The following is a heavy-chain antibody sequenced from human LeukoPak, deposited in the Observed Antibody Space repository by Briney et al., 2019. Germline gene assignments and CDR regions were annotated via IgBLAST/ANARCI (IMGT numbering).Heavy chain of an antibody. CDR3: AKDLRDGDYLTPFDY. CDR2: ISGSGGST. V-gene: IGHV3-23*01. Sequence: GGSLRLSCAASGFTFSSYAMSWVRQAPGKGLEWVSAISGSGGSTYYADSVKGRFTISRDNSKNTLYLQMNSLRAEDTAVYYCAKDLRDGDYLTPFDYWGQGTLVTVSS. J-gene: IGHJ4*02. D-gene: IGHD4-17*01. CDR1: GFTFSSYA.